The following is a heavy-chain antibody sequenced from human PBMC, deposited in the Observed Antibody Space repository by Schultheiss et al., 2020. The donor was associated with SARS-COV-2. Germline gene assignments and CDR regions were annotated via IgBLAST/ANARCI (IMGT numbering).Heavy chain of an antibody. D-gene: IGHD2/OR15-2a*01. V-gene: IGHV4-59*01. CDR3: ARGHGTFRE. J-gene: IGHJ4*02. CDR2: ISYSGST. Sequence: SETLSLTCAVYGGSFSGYYWSWIRQPPGKGLEWIGDISYSGSTNYNPSRKSRVTISVDTSKNEFSLKLSSVTAADTAVYYCARGHGTFREWGQGTLVTVSS. CDR1: GGSFSGYY.